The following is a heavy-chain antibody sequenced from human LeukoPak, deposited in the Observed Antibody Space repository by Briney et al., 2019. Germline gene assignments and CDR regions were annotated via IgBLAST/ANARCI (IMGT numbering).Heavy chain of an antibody. CDR2: ISAYNGNT. D-gene: IGHD3-22*01. J-gene: IGHJ4*02. Sequence: ASVKVSCKASGYTFTSYGISWVRQAPGQGLEWMGWISAYNGNTNYAQKLQGRVTMTTDTSTSTAYMELRSLRSDDTAVYYCARRYYDSSGYYYEVDYWGQGTLDTVSS. V-gene: IGHV1-18*01. CDR1: GYTFTSYG. CDR3: ARRYYDSSGYYYEVDY.